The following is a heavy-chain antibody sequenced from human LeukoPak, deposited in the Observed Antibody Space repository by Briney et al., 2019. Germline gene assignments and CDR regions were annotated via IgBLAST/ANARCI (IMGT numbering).Heavy chain of an antibody. V-gene: IGHV3-30*02. CDR3: AKPAGSYYGELSFDY. CDR2: IWYDGSNK. J-gene: IGHJ4*02. Sequence: PGGSLRLSCAASGFTFSSYGMHWVRQAPGKGLEWVAVIWYDGSNKYYADSVKGRFTISRDNSKNTLYLQMNSLRAEDTAVYYCAKPAGSYYGELSFDYWGQGTLVTVSS. D-gene: IGHD1-26*01. CDR1: GFTFSSYG.